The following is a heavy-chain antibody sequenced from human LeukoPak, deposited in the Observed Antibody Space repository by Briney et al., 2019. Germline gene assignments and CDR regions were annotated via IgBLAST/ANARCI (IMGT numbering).Heavy chain of an antibody. CDR2: ISGEGVT. CDR3: ARDLVSGSGSCGH. CDR1: GFTFSNYW. D-gene: IGHD3-10*01. Sequence: GGSLRLSCAASGFTFSNYWMQWVRQAPGKGLVWFSHISGEGVTSYGDSVKGVFTISRDNAKNTVHLQMNSLRAEDTAVYYCARDLVSGSGSCGHWGQGTLVTVSS. V-gene: IGHV3-74*01. J-gene: IGHJ4*02.